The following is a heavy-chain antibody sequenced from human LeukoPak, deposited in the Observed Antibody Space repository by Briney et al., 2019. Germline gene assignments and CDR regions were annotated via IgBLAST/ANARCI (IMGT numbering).Heavy chain of an antibody. Sequence: GASVKVSCKASGYTFTSHGISWVRQAPGQGLEWMGWISGYNGNTNYGRKVQGRVNMTADTSTSTAYMELGSLRSDDTAVYYCARVVRGGPRYYTDVWGEGTTVIVSS. D-gene: IGHD4-23*01. J-gene: IGHJ6*03. CDR2: ISGYNGNT. CDR1: GYTFTSHG. CDR3: ARVVRGGPRYYTDV. V-gene: IGHV1-18*04.